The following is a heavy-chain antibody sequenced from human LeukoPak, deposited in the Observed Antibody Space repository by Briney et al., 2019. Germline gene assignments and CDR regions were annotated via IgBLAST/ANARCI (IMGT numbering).Heavy chain of an antibody. Sequence: PGGSPRLSRVGSWFAFYDCYMGLIPQAPGKGAAWVFYICTTSSYTNYADSVKGRFTISRDNAKNSLYLQMNSPRAEDTAVYYCAKERHDFGDLFYFDHWGQGTLVTVSS. CDR2: ICTTSSYT. CDR3: AKERHDFGDLFYFDH. J-gene: IGHJ4*02. V-gene: IGHV3-11*05. CDR1: WFAFYDCY. D-gene: IGHD4-17*01.